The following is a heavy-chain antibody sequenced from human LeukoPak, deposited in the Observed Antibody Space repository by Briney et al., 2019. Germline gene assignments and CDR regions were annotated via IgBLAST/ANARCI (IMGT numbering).Heavy chain of an antibody. CDR3: ASSNYDFWSGYYRVNAFDI. CDR2: INHSGST. V-gene: IGHV4-34*01. D-gene: IGHD3-3*01. CDR1: GGSFSGYY. Sequence: SETLSLTCAVYGGSFSGYYWSWIRQPPGKGLEWIGEINHSGSTNYNPSLKSRVTMSVDTSKNQFSLKLSSVTAADTAVYYCASSNYDFWSGYYRVNAFDIWGQGTMVTVSS. J-gene: IGHJ3*02.